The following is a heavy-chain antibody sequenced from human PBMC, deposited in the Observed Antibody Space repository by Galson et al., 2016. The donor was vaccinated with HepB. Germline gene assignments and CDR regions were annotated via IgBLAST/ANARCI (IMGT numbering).Heavy chain of an antibody. D-gene: IGHD1-26*01. CDR1: GGSISSGGYY. CDR3: ARFDRIVHMDV. Sequence: TLSLTCTVSGGSISSGGYYWSWIRQHPGKGLEWIGYIYYSGSTYYNPSLKSRVTISVDTSKNQFSLKLSSVTAADTAVYSCARFDRIVHMDVWGQGTTVTVSS. V-gene: IGHV4-31*03. J-gene: IGHJ6*02. CDR2: IYYSGST.